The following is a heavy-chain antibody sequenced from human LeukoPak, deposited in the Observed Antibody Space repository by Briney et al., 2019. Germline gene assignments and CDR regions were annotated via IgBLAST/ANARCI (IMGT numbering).Heavy chain of an antibody. D-gene: IGHD5-18*01. CDR1: GITLSNYG. V-gene: IGHV3-23*01. J-gene: IGHJ4*02. CDR3: AKIGGYGYFDY. Sequence: PGGSLRLSCAVSGITLSNYGMSWVRQAPGKGLEWVAGISDRGSRTNYADSVKGRFTISTDHPKNTLYLQMNSLRAEDTAVYYCAKIGGYGYFDYWGQGTLVTVSS. CDR2: ISDRGSRT.